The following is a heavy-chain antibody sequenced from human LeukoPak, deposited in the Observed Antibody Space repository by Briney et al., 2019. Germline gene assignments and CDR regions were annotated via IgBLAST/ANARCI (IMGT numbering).Heavy chain of an antibody. CDR3: ARDRSSSWSQKELDY. D-gene: IGHD6-13*01. Sequence: ASVKVSCKASGGTFSSYAISWVRQAPGQGLEWMGRIIPILGIANYAQKFQGRVTITADKSTSTAYMELSSLRSDDTAVYYCARDRSSSWSQKELDYWGQGTLVTVSS. CDR1: GGTFSSYA. V-gene: IGHV1-69*04. J-gene: IGHJ4*02. CDR2: IIPILGIA.